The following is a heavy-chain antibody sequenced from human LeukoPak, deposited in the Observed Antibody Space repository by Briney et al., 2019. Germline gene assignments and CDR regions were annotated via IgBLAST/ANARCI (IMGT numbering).Heavy chain of an antibody. CDR2: IYSSGNT. V-gene: IGHV4-38-2*02. D-gene: IGHD3-22*01. Sequence: PSETLSLTCTISGNSITSAYNWGWIRQPPGKGLEWIASIYSSGNTYFNPSLKTRVTISPDSSQNQFSLKLRSMTAADTAVYYCARDARLYYYDSNGYFFDSWGQGTLVTVSS. CDR3: ARDARLYYYDSNGYFFDS. J-gene: IGHJ5*01. CDR1: GNSITSAYN.